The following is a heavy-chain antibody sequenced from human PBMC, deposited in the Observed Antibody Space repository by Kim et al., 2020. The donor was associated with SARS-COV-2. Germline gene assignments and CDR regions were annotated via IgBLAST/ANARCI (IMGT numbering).Heavy chain of an antibody. V-gene: IGHV3-7*01. J-gene: IGHJ4*02. D-gene: IGHD3-10*01. Sequence: YVDAVKGRFTRSRDKAKNSLYLQMSSLGAEDTAMYYCAALDSVQVPGGIWGQGTLVTVSS. CDR3: AALDSVQVPGGI.